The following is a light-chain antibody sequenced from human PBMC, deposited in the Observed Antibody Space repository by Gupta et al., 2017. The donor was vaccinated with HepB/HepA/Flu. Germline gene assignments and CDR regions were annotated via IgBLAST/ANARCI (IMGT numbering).Light chain of an antibody. Sequence: SSELTQDPAVSVALGQTVRITCQGDSLRSYYASWYQQKPGQAPVLVIYGKNNRPSGIPDRVSGSSSGKTASLPITGAQAEDEADYYCNPRDSSGNHPFGGGTKLTVL. CDR1: SLRSYY. CDR2: GKN. CDR3: NPRDSSGNHP. V-gene: IGLV3-19*01. J-gene: IGLJ2*01.